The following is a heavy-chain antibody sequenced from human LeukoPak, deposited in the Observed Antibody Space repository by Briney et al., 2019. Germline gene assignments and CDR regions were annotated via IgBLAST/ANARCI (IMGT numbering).Heavy chain of an antibody. V-gene: IGHV3-30*18. CDR2: ISFDGSDK. CDR3: AKVISGYITIACYGMDV. CDR1: GFIFSSYG. Sequence: PGRSLRLSCAASGFIFSSYGMHWVRQAPGKGLEWVALISFDGSDKYYSDSVKGRFTISRDNSKNTLYLQMNSLRAEDTAVYYCAKVISGYITIACYGMDVWGQGTTVTVSS. J-gene: IGHJ6*02. D-gene: IGHD5-12*01.